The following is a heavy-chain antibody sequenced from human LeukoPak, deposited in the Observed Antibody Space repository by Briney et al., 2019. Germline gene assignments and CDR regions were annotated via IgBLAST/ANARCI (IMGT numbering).Heavy chain of an antibody. Sequence: QPGGSLTLSCAAAGFNFNNFEMNWVRQAPGKGLEWVSYISSSGSTIYYAGSVKGRFTISRDNAKNSLYLQMNSLRAEDTAVYYCARVYGGDNWYFDLWGRGTLVTVSS. CDR1: GFNFNNFE. CDR3: ARVYGGDNWYFDL. CDR2: ISSSGSTI. D-gene: IGHD4-23*01. V-gene: IGHV3-48*03. J-gene: IGHJ2*01.